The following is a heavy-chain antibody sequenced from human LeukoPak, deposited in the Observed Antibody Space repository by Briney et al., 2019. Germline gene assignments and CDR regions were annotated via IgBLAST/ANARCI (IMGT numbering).Heavy chain of an antibody. V-gene: IGHV1-18*01. D-gene: IGHD6-19*01. CDR3: ARNEFSLIAVAGPSFDY. Sequence: GASVKVSCKASGYTFTSYGISWLRQAPGQGLEWMGWISAYNGNTYYAQKFQGRVTMTTDTSTSTAYMELRSLRSDDTAVYYCARNEFSLIAVAGPSFDYWGQGTLVTVSS. CDR2: ISAYNGNT. J-gene: IGHJ4*02. CDR1: GYTFTSYG.